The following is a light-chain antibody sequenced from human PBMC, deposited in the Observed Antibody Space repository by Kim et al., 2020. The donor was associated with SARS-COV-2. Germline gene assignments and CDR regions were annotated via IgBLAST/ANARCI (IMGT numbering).Light chain of an antibody. J-gene: IGKJ2*01. Sequence: DIQMTQSPYSLSASVGDRVTITCRASQTISRNLNWYQQKPGKAPNLLIYGASTLQTRVPSRFSGSGSGTDFTLTISSLQPEDFATFHCQQRSSAPYTFGPGTNL. V-gene: IGKV1-39*01. CDR1: QTISRN. CDR2: GAS. CDR3: QQRSSAPYT.